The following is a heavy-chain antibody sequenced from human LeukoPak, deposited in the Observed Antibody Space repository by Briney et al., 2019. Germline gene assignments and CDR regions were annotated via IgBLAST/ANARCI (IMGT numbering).Heavy chain of an antibody. CDR2: ISGSGGST. J-gene: IGHJ4*02. CDR1: GFSFSSYA. V-gene: IGHV3-23*01. CDR3: AKDLVAVAGELGY. Sequence: GGSLRLSCAASGFSFSSYAMSWVRQAPGKGLEWVSAISGSGGSTHYADSVKGRFTISRDNSRNTLYLQMNSLRAEDTAVYYCAKDLVAVAGELGYWGQGTLVTVSS. D-gene: IGHD6-19*01.